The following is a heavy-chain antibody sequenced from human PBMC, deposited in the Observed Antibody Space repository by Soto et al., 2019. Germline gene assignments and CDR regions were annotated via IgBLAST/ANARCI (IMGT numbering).Heavy chain of an antibody. Sequence: QVQLQESGPGLVKPSETLSLTCTVSGGSISSYYWSWIRQPPGKGLEWIVYIYYSGSTNYNPSLKSRVTISVDTSKNQFSLKLSSVTAADTAVYYCARRYGLSAFDIWGQGTMVTVSS. D-gene: IGHD3-10*01. V-gene: IGHV4-59*08. CDR3: ARRYGLSAFDI. CDR1: GGSISSYY. J-gene: IGHJ3*02. CDR2: IYYSGST.